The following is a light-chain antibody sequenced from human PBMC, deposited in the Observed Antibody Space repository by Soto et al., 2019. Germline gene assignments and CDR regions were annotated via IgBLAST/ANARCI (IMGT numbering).Light chain of an antibody. J-gene: IGKJ3*01. V-gene: IGKV1-27*01. CDR1: PCIRNF. Sequence: DIQMPQSPPSLSASVGDRVTITCRASPCIRNFVAWDQQKPGKAPKLLIYAASTLQSGVPSRFSGSGSGTDFTLTINSLQPEDVATYSCQKYSSVPVFGPGTKVEIK. CDR2: AAS. CDR3: QKYSSVPV.